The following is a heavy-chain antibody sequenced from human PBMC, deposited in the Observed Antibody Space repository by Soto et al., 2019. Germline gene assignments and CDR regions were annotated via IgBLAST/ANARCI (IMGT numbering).Heavy chain of an antibody. CDR2: IIPLFGTT. J-gene: IGHJ6*02. V-gene: IGHV1-69*01. Sequence: QVQVVQSGVEVRRPGSSVKVSCKASGDTFKNCVISWVRQAPGQGLEWMGGIIPLFGTTDFAQRFQGRITIKTDESTTTAYMELSRLRSDDKATYYCAAELGFGNLSVVWGPGTKVIVSS. D-gene: IGHD3-10*01. CDR3: AAELGFGNLSVV. CDR1: GDTFKNCV.